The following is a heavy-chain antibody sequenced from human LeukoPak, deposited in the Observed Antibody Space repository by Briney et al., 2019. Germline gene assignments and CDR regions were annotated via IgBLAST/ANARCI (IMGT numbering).Heavy chain of an antibody. D-gene: IGHD3-22*01. V-gene: IGHV3-23*01. CDR3: AKDRAGLYYDKEFDY. CDR1: GFTFSSYA. Sequence: GGSLRLSCAASGFTFSSYAMSWVRQAPGKGLEWVSAISGSGGGTYYADSVKGRFTISRDNSKNTLYLQMNSLRAEDTAVYYCAKDRAGLYYDKEFDYWGQGTLVTVSS. J-gene: IGHJ4*02. CDR2: ISGSGGGT.